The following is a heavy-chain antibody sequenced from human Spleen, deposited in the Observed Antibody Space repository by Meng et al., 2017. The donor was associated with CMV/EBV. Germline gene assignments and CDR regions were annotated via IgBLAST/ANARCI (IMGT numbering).Heavy chain of an antibody. CDR3: ATPLTGIPYGMDV. J-gene: IGHJ6*02. D-gene: IGHD6-13*01. CDR1: GYTFTDYY. CDR2: VDPEDGET. Sequence: KVSGYTFTDYYMHWVQQAPGKGLEWMGLVDPEDGETIYAEKFQGRVTITADTSTDTAYMELSSLRSEDTAVYYCATPLTGIPYGMDVWGQGTTVTVSS. V-gene: IGHV1-69-2*01.